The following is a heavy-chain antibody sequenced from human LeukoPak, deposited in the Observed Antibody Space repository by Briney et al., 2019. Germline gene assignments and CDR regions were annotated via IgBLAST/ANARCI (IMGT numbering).Heavy chain of an antibody. D-gene: IGHD3-10*01. Sequence: SETLSLTCTVSGGSISSYYWSWIRQPPGKGLEWIGYIYYSGSTNYNPSLKSRVTISVDTSKNQFSLKLSSVTAADTAVYYCAGDLGFGELLPNYWGQGTLVTVSS. CDR1: GGSISSYY. J-gene: IGHJ4*02. CDR3: AGDLGFGELLPNY. V-gene: IGHV4-59*01. CDR2: IYYSGST.